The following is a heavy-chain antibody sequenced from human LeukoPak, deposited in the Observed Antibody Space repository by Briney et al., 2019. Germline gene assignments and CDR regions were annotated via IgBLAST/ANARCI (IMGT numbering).Heavy chain of an antibody. D-gene: IGHD2-15*01. V-gene: IGHV3-21*01. CDR1: GFTFSSYS. Sequence: GGSLRLSCAASGFTFSSYSMNWVRQAPGKGLEWVSSISSSSSYIYYADSVKGRFTISRDNAKNSLYLQMNSLRAEDTAVYYCARTRVVVVAATHFDYWGQGTLATVSS. CDR3: ARTRVVVVAATHFDY. CDR2: ISSSSSYI. J-gene: IGHJ4*02.